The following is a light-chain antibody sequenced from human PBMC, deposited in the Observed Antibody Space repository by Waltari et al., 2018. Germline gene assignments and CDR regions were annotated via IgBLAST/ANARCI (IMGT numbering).Light chain of an antibody. Sequence: SYVLTQPPSVSVAPGETARITCGGDNIGSYSVHWYQQTPGQAPVLVIRYDSDRPSGIPERFSGSNSANTATLTISRVEAGDEVNYYCQVWHAAIDPGVFGTGTEVTV. CDR2: YDS. CDR1: NIGSYS. V-gene: IGLV3-21*04. CDR3: QVWHAAIDPGV. J-gene: IGLJ1*01.